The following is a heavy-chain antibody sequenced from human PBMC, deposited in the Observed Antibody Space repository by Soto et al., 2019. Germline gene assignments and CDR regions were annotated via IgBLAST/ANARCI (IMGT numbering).Heavy chain of an antibody. Sequence: GGSLRLSCAASGFTFDDYAMHWVRQAPGKGLEWVSYISSSSSTIYYADSVKGRFTISRDNAKNSLYLQMNSLRAEDTAVYYCTVPYSSGWDSFFDYWGQGTLVTVSS. D-gene: IGHD6-19*01. V-gene: IGHV3-48*01. J-gene: IGHJ4*02. CDR1: GFTFDDYA. CDR3: TVPYSSGWDSFFDY. CDR2: ISSSSSTI.